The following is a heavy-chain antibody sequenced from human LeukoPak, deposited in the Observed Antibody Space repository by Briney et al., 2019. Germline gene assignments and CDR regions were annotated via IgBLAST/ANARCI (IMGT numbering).Heavy chain of an antibody. Sequence: PSETLSLTCTVSGGSISSYYWSWIRQPPGKGLEWIGSIYYSGSTYYNPSLKSRVTISVDTSKNQFSLKLSSVTAADTAVYYCARLDSYYYDSSGYYYFDYWGQGTLVTVSS. D-gene: IGHD3-22*01. J-gene: IGHJ4*02. CDR1: GGSISSYY. CDR3: ARLDSYYYDSSGYYYFDY. V-gene: IGHV4-59*05. CDR2: IYYSGST.